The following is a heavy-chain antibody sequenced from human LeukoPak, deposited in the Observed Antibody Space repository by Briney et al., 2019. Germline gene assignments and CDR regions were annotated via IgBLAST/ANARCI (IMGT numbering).Heavy chain of an antibody. V-gene: IGHV4-59*01. CDR2: IYYSGST. CDR3: ARGSGSGTTLDY. J-gene: IGHJ4*02. Sequence: SETLSLTCTVSGGSISSYYWSWIRQPPGKGLEWIGYIYYSGSTNYNPSLKSRVTISVDTSKNQFSLKLSSVTAADTAVYYCARGSGSGTTLDYWGQGTLVTVSS. CDR1: GGSISSYY. D-gene: IGHD3-10*01.